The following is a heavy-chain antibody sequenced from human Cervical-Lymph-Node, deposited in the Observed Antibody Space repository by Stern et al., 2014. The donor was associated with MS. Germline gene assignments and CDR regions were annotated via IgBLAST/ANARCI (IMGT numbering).Heavy chain of an antibody. D-gene: IGHD6-19*01. Sequence: QVQLVQSGAEVKNPGSSVKVSCKASGGTFNRHAFSWVRQAPGQGLEWMGGIIPISGKTYYAQKFQDRVTLIADESKTTAIIVMSSLRSEDAAVYYCASSYTGWDNPYHFYGMDVWGQGTAVTVSS. CDR1: GGTFNRHA. J-gene: IGHJ6*02. V-gene: IGHV1-69*01. CDR2: IIPISGKT. CDR3: ASSYTGWDNPYHFYGMDV.